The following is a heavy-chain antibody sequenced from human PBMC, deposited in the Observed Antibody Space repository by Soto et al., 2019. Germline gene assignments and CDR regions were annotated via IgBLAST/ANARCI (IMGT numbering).Heavy chain of an antibody. Sequence: GSLRLSCAASGFTFRGDAMSWVRQAPGKGLEWVSSISGSGEMTHYAESVKGRFTISRDNSKNTLYLQMESLRAEDTALHYCARSEMTYNWNDWGQGTLVTVSS. CDR1: GFTFRGDA. D-gene: IGHD1-1*01. CDR2: ISGSGEMT. V-gene: IGHV3-23*01. J-gene: IGHJ4*02. CDR3: ARSEMTYNWND.